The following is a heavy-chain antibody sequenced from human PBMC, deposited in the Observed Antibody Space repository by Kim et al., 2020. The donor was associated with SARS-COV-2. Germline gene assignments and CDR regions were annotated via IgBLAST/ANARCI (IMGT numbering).Heavy chain of an antibody. V-gene: IGHV3-48*02. J-gene: IGHJ5*02. D-gene: IGHD3-22*01. CDR3: ARVDSSGYSNWFDP. Sequence: GGSLRLSCAASGFIFSSYSMNWVRQAPGKGQEWVSYISSSSSTIYYADSVKGRFTISRDNAKNSLYLQMNSLRDEDTAVYYCARVDSSGYSNWFDPWGQGTLVTVSS. CDR2: ISSSSSTI. CDR1: GFIFSSYS.